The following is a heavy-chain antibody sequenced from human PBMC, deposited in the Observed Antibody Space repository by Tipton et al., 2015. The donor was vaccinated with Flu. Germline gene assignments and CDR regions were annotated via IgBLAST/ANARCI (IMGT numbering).Heavy chain of an antibody. V-gene: IGHV4-4*07. D-gene: IGHD3-16*01. CDR2: LYTAGGT. J-gene: IGHJ4*02. CDR1: GGSLSSYY. CDR3: ARQRSYYDTSGPRGGGFYLDY. Sequence: TLSLTCTVSGGSLSSYYWSWIRQPAGKGLEWIGRLYTAGGTTYNSSLKSRVTISLDTPKNQFSLSLNSVTAADTAVYFCARQRSYYDTSGPRGGGFYLDYWGQGALVTVSS.